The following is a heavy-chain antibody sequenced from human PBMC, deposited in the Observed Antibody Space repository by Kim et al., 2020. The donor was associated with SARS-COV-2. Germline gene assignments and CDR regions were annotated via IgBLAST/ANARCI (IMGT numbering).Heavy chain of an antibody. CDR3: ARNRGTGIAVAGNWFDP. CDR1: GYTFTSYG. V-gene: IGHV1-18*01. Sequence: ASVKVSCKASGYTFTSYGISWVRQAPGQGLEWMGWISAYNGNTNYAQKLQGRVTMTTDTSTSTAYMELRSLRSDDTAVYYCARNRGTGIAVAGNWFDPWGQGTLVTVSS. J-gene: IGHJ5*02. CDR2: ISAYNGNT. D-gene: IGHD6-19*01.